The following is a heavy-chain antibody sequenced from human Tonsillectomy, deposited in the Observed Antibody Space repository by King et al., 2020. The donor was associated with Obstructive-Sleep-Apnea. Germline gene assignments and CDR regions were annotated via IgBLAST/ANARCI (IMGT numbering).Heavy chain of an antibody. CDR3: TRGVGATPEY. V-gene: IGHV4-34*01. CDR1: GGSFSGYY. Sequence: VQLQQWGAGLLKPSETLSLTCAVDGGSFSGYYWSWIRQPPGKGLEWIGQINYSGNTKYNPSLKSRVTISIDTSKNQFSLKLTSVTAADTAVYYCTRGVGATPEYWGQGTLVTVSS. D-gene: IGHD1-26*01. J-gene: IGHJ4*02. CDR2: INYSGNT.